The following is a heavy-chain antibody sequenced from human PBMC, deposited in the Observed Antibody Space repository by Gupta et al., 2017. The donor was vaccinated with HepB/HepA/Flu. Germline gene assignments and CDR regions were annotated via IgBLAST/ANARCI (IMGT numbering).Heavy chain of an antibody. J-gene: IGHJ6*02. CDR1: GFTLSSYG. Sequence: QVQLVESGGGVVQPGRALSLSCAASGFTLSSYGMHWVRQAPGKGLEWVAVISYDGSNEYYADAGKGRFTISRDNSKNTLYLQMNSLRGEDTAVYYCAKDQTDYYYYGMDVWVQGNTVTVCS. V-gene: IGHV3-30*18. CDR3: AKDQTDYYYYGMDV. CDR2: ISYDGSNE.